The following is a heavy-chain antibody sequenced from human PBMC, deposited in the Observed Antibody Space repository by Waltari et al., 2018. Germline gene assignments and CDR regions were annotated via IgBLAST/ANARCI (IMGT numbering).Heavy chain of an antibody. CDR2: IRSKANSYAT. J-gene: IGHJ4*02. D-gene: IGHD7-27*01. CDR1: GFTFGGYA. V-gene: IGHV3-73*01. CDR3: TRHPSTGEGY. Sequence: VQLVESGGGLVQPGGSLKLSCAASGFTFGGYAMHWVRQASGKGREGVGRIRSKANSYATAYAASVKGRFTISRDDSKNTAYLQMNSLKTEDTAVYYCTRHPSTGEGYWGQGTLVTVSS.